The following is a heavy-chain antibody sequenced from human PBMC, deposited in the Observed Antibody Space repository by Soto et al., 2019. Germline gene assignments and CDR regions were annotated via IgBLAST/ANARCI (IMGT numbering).Heavy chain of an antibody. Sequence: SETLSLTCTVSGGSISSYYWSWIRQPPGKGLEWIGYIYYSGSTNYNPSLKSRVTISADTSKNQFSLKLSSVTAADTAVYYCARSKRWIPYWYFDLWGRGTLVTVSS. V-gene: IGHV4-59*01. CDR1: GGSISSYY. CDR2: IYYSGST. D-gene: IGHD2-2*03. CDR3: ARSKRWIPYWYFDL. J-gene: IGHJ2*01.